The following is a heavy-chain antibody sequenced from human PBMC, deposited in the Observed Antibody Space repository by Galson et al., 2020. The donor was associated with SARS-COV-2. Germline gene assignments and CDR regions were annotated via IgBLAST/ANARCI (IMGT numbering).Heavy chain of an antibody. J-gene: IGHJ3*02. D-gene: IGHD6-19*01. Sequence: GGPLRLSCEAPGFTFSSYGMHWVSQAQGKGLEWVAVIWYDGSNKYYADSVKGRFTISRDNSKNTLYLQMNSLRAEDTAVYYCAKDLSAVAFGDAVDIWGQGTMVTVSS. CDR2: IWYDGSNK. CDR1: GFTFSSYG. V-gene: IGHV3-33*06. CDR3: AKDLSAVAFGDAVDI.